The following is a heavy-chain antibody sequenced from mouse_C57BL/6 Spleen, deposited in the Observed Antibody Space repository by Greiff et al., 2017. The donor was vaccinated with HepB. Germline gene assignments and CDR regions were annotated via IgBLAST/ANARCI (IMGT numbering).Heavy chain of an antibody. CDR1: GYTFTSYW. D-gene: IGHD3-2*02. J-gene: IGHJ2*01. CDR3: ARPAQAPFGY. CDR2: IDPSDSYT. Sequence: VQLQQSGAELVKPGASVKLSCKASGYTFTSYWMQWVKQRPGQGLEWIGEIDPSDSYTNYNQKFKGKATLTVDTSSSTVYMQLSSLTSEDSAVYYCARPAQAPFGYWGQGTTLTVSS. V-gene: IGHV1-50*01.